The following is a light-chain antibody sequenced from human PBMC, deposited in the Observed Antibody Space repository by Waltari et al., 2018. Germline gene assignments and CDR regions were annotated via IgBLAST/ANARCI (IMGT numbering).Light chain of an antibody. CDR1: QSMLDSSNKRNY. J-gene: IGKJ1*01. V-gene: IGKV4-1*01. CDR3: QQYYSSPPAWT. Sequence: DIVMTQSPDSLAVSLGERATTNCKSSQSMLDSSNKRNYLGWYQQKPGQPPKLLIYWASTREFGVPDRFSGSGSGTDFTLTINSLQPEDVAVYYCQQYYSSPPAWTFGQGTKVEIK. CDR2: WAS.